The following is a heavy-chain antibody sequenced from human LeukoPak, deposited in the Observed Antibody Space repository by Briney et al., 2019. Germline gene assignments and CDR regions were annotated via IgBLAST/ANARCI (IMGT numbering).Heavy chain of an antibody. J-gene: IGHJ5*02. CDR1: GFTFSSYG. Sequence: GGSLRLSCSASGFTFSSYGMSWVRQAPGKGLEWVSGLSGSGGTTYYVDSVKGRFTISRDNSKNTLYLQMNSLRAEDTAVYYCAKDPKWLVLGWFDPWGQGTLVTVSS. CDR2: LSGSGGTT. D-gene: IGHD6-19*01. V-gene: IGHV3-23*01. CDR3: AKDPKWLVLGWFDP.